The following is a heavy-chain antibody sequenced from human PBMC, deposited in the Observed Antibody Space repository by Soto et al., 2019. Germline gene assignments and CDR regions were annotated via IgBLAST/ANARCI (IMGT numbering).Heavy chain of an antibody. CDR2: IIPILGIA. Sequence: QVQLVQSGAEVKKPGSSVKVSCKASGGTFSSYTISWVRQAPGQGLEWMGRIIPILGIANYAQKFQGRVPITADKATGAAEMEMSSLGSEETAEYYGAGGVPVEAEYFEHWGQGTLGTVSS. CDR1: GGTFSSYT. CDR3: AGGVPVEAEYFEH. V-gene: IGHV1-69*02. D-gene: IGHD6-19*01. J-gene: IGHJ1*01.